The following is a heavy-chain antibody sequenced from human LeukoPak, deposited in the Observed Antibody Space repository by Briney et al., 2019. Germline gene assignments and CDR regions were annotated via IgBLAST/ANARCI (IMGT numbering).Heavy chain of an antibody. CDR1: GGSMSSYY. CDR3: ARDKPAVGGDYYYRMDV. CDR2: FYTSGNT. J-gene: IGHJ6*02. V-gene: IGHV4-4*07. Sequence: SETLSLTCTVSGGSMSSYYWSWIRQPPGKGLEWIGHFYTSGNTNYNPSLNSRVTMSVDTSRNQFSLKLTSVTAADTAVYYCARDKPAVGGDYYYRMDVWGQGTTVTVSS. D-gene: IGHD3-16*01.